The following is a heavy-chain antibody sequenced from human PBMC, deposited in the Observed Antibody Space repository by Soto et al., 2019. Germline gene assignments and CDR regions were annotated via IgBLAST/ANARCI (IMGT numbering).Heavy chain of an antibody. CDR3: ANEVDVAFSSLQYGMDV. CDR2: ISYDGTYK. CDR1: GFTFNNFA. Sequence: GGSLRLSCAASGFTFNNFAMHWVRQAPGKGLEWVAFISYDGTYKYYADSVRGRFTVYRDNSKSTLFLQMNSLKFEDTAVYVCANEVDVAFSSLQYGMDVWGQGTTVTISS. V-gene: IGHV3-30*14. J-gene: IGHJ6*02. D-gene: IGHD5-12*01.